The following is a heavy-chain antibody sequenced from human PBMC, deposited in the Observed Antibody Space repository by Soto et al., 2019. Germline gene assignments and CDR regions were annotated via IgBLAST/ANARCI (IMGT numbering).Heavy chain of an antibody. Sequence: QVQLQESGPGPVKPSQTLSLTCTVSGGSISSGGYYWSWIRQHPGKGLEWIGYIFYSGSTYYSPSLKSRVTISIDTSKNQFSLKLSSVTAADTAVYYCARDPTYGDAPVWGQGTLVTVSS. V-gene: IGHV4-31*03. D-gene: IGHD4-17*01. CDR1: GGSISSGGYY. CDR2: IFYSGST. CDR3: ARDPTYGDAPV. J-gene: IGHJ4*02.